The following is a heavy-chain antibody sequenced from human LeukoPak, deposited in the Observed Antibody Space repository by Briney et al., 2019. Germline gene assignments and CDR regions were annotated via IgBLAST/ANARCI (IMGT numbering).Heavy chain of an antibody. J-gene: IGHJ4*02. Sequence: PGGSLRLSCAASGFSFSSYGMHWVRQAPGKGLEWVAFIRYDGSNKYYADSVKGRFTISRGNSKNTLYLQMNSLRAEDTVVYYCATERNYHDSSGYHAFDYWGQGTLVTVSS. CDR1: GFSFSSYG. V-gene: IGHV3-30*02. D-gene: IGHD3-22*01. CDR3: ATERNYHDSSGYHAFDY. CDR2: IRYDGSNK.